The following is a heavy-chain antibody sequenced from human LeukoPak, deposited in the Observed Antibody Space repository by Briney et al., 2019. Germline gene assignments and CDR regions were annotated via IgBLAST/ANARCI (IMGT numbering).Heavy chain of an antibody. CDR3: ARQTGSGLFILP. V-gene: IGHV4-39*01. D-gene: IGHD3/OR15-3a*01. Sequence: SETLSLTCTVSGGSISSSSYYWGWIRQPPGKGLEWIGSIYYSGNTYYNASLKSQVSISIDMSKNQFSLRLTSVTAADTAVYYCARQTGSGLFILPGGQGTLVTVSS. CDR1: GGSISSSSYY. J-gene: IGHJ4*02. CDR2: IYYSGNT.